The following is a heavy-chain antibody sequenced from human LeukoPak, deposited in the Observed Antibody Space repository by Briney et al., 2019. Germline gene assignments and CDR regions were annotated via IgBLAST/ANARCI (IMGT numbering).Heavy chain of an antibody. J-gene: IGHJ4*02. CDR1: GFIFNNYA. V-gene: IGHV3-9*01. D-gene: IGHD6-19*01. Sequence: GGSLRLSCAGSGFIFNNYAMHWVRQPPGKGLEWVSGISWNSGSIDYADSVKGRFTISRDNAKNSLYLQMNSLRVEDTAFYYCAKDNRRHYTSGPNPDTLHWGQGALVTVSS. CDR3: AKDNRRHYTSGPNPDTLH. CDR2: ISWNSGSI.